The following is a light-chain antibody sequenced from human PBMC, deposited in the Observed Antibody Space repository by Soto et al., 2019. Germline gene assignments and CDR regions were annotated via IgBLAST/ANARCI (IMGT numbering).Light chain of an antibody. CDR3: QQYNSYRYT. CDR1: QSISSW. Sequence: DIQMTQSPSTLSASVGDRVTITCRASQSISSWLAWYQQKPGKAPKLLIYDASSLESGVPSRFSGSGSGTEFTLTISSLQPDDFATYYCQQYNSYRYTFGQGTKLEIE. CDR2: DAS. J-gene: IGKJ2*01. V-gene: IGKV1-5*01.